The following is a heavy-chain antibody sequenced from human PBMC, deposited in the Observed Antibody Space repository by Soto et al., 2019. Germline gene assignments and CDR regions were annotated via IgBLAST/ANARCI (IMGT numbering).Heavy chain of an antibody. CDR1: GASIISGY. Sequence: ESLSLTCTVSGASIISGYWSWIRQPPGKGLEWIGYISYSGNTNYNPSLKSRVTMSVDTPKNQFSLRLSSVTTADTAVYYCAGLRGYAGSPIDYWGQGTLVTVYS. D-gene: IGHD2-15*01. J-gene: IGHJ4*02. CDR3: AGLRGYAGSPIDY. CDR2: ISYSGNT. V-gene: IGHV4-59*01.